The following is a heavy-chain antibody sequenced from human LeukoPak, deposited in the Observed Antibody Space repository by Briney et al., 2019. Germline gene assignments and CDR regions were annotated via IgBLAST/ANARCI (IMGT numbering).Heavy chain of an antibody. V-gene: IGHV4-61*02. J-gene: IGHJ4*02. CDR3: ARFAFSSLRLDY. CDR2: IYIDGIT. Sequence: SETLSLTCNVSGVSISSSGYYWTWIRQPAGKGLEWIGRIYIDGITDYSPSLKSRLTISLDTSKSQFSLKLSSVTAADTAVYYCARFAFSSLRLDYWGQGILVTVSS. D-gene: IGHD3-16*01. CDR1: GVSISSSGYY.